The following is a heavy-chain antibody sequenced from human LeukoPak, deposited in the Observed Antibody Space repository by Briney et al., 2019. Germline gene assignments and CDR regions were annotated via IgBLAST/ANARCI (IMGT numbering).Heavy chain of an antibody. CDR2: IRQDGSEK. D-gene: IGHD3-3*01. CDR3: ARDSNDFWSGYLRGFFDY. V-gene: IGHV3-7*01. CDR1: GFTFSNYW. J-gene: IGHJ4*02. Sequence: PGGSLRLSCAASGFTFSNYWMSWVRQAPGKGLEWVANIRQDGSEKYYVDSMRGRFTISRDNAKNSLYLQMSSLRAEDTAVYYCARDSNDFWSGYLRGFFDYWGQGTLVTVSS.